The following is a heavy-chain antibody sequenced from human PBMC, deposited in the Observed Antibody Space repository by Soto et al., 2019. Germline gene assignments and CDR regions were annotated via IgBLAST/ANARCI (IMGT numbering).Heavy chain of an antibody. V-gene: IGHV1-69*02. CDR1: GGTFSSYT. CDR3: ARGVFYSSGWYPNDYYYYYGMDV. CDR2: IIPILGIA. Sequence: ASVKVSCKASGGTFSSYTISWVRQAPGQGLEWMGRIIPILGIANYAQKFQGRVTITADKSTSTAYMELSSLRSEDTAVYYCARGVFYSSGWYPNDYYYYYGMDVWGQGTTVTVSS. D-gene: IGHD6-19*01. J-gene: IGHJ6*02.